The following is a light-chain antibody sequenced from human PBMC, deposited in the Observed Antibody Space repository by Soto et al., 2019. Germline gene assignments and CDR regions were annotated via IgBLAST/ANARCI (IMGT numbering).Light chain of an antibody. J-gene: IGLJ2*01. CDR3: CSYAGSSTLVV. CDR2: EGS. V-gene: IGLV2-23*01. CDR1: SIDVGSYDL. Sequence: QSALTQPASVSGSPGQSITISCTGTSIDVGSYDLVSWDQQHPGKAPKLMIYEGSKRPSGVSNRFSGSKSGNTASLTISGLQAEDEADYYCCSYAGSSTLVVFGGGTKLTVL.